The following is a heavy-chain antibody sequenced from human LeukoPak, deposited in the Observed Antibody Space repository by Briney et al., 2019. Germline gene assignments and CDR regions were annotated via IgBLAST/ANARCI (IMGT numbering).Heavy chain of an antibody. D-gene: IGHD2-15*01. CDR2: IRSKAYGGTT. CDR1: GFTFGDYA. V-gene: IGHV3-49*04. Sequence: GGSLRLSCTASGFTFGDYAMSWVRQAPGKGLEWVGFIRSKAYGGTTEYAASVKGRFTISRDDSKSIAYLQMNSLKTEDTAVYYCSRQYCSGGSCYPHIDYWGQGTLVTVSS. CDR3: SRQYCSGGSCYPHIDY. J-gene: IGHJ4*02.